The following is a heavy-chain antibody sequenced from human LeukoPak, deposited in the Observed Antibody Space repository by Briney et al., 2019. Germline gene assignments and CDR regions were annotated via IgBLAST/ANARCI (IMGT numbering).Heavy chain of an antibody. D-gene: IGHD2-15*01. V-gene: IGHV4-4*07. CDR1: GGSISGCF. Sequence: SETLSLTCTDSGGSISGCFWSWIRQPAGKGLEWIGRIHDNGDSNQNPSLKSRITMALDTSRNQVSLKLTSMTAADTAVYYCARALSGCGGTCPSDHWGPGTLVTVSS. J-gene: IGHJ5*02. CDR3: ARALSGCGGTCPSDH. CDR2: IHDNGDS.